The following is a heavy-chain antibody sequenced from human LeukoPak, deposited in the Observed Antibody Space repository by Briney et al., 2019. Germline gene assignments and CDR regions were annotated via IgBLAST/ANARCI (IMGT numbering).Heavy chain of an antibody. Sequence: GGSLRLSCAASGFTFSSYWMHWVRQAPGTGLVWVSRINSDGSSTSYADSVKGRFTISRDNAKNTLYLQMNSLRAEDTAVYYCARGPYDYGDYVSDYWGQGTLVTVSS. D-gene: IGHD4-17*01. V-gene: IGHV3-74*01. CDR3: ARGPYDYGDYVSDY. CDR1: GFTFSSYW. CDR2: INSDGSST. J-gene: IGHJ4*02.